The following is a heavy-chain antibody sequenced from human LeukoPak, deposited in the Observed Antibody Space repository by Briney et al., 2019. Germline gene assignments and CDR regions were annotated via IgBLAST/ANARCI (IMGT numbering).Heavy chain of an antibody. J-gene: IGHJ6*02. CDR1: GYTFTGYY. CDR3: ARGPRTYYDILTGYYRETPGNYGMDV. V-gene: IGHV1-2*04. CDR2: INPNSGGT. Sequence: ASVKVSCKASGYTFTGYYMHWVRQAPGQGLEWMGWINPNSGGTNYAQKFQGWVTMTRDTSISTAYMELSRLRSDDTAVYYCARGPRTYYDILTGYYRETPGNYGMDVWGQGTTVTVSS. D-gene: IGHD3-9*01.